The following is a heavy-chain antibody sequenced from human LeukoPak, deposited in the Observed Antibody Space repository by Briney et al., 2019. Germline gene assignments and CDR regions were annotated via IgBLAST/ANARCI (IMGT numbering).Heavy chain of an antibody. CDR3: AELGITMIGGV. CDR1: GFTFSSYG. CDR2: IKGDGSST. Sequence: GGSLRLSCAASGFTFSSYGMHWVRQAPGKGLVWVSRIKGDGSSTSYADSVKGRFTISRDNAKNTLYLQMNSLRAEDTAVYYCAELGITMIGGVWGKGTTVTVSS. V-gene: IGHV3-74*01. D-gene: IGHD3-10*02. J-gene: IGHJ6*04.